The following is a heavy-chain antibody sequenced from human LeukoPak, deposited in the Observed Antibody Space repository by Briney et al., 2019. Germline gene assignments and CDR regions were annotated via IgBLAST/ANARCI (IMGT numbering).Heavy chain of an antibody. D-gene: IGHD5-12*01. Sequence: ASVKLPCKVSGYTLTELSLHWARQAPGKGLEWMGGFDPEDGETIYAQKFQGRGTMTEDTSTDTAYMELSSLRSEDTAVYYCATDLSGAVATGDWGQGTLVTVSS. CDR1: GYTLTELS. V-gene: IGHV1-24*01. J-gene: IGHJ4*02. CDR3: ATDLSGAVATGD. CDR2: FDPEDGET.